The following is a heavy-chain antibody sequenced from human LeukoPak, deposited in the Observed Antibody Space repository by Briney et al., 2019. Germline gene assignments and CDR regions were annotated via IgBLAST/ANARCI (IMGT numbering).Heavy chain of an antibody. CDR3: ASSGYLRYFDY. Sequence: SETLSLTCTVSGGSISSSSYYWGWIRQPPGKGLEWIGSIYYSGSTYYNPSLKSRVAISVDTSKNQFSLKLSSVTAADTAVYYCASSGYLRYFDYWGQGTLVTVSS. D-gene: IGHD3-22*01. J-gene: IGHJ4*02. V-gene: IGHV4-39*01. CDR2: IYYSGST. CDR1: GGSISSSSYY.